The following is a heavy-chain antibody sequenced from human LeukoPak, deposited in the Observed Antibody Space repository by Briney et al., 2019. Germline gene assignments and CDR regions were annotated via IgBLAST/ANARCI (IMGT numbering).Heavy chain of an antibody. Sequence: SETLSLTCTVSGGSISSYYWSRIRQPPGKGLEWIGCIYSSGSTSYSPSLKSRVTMSIDTSKNQFSLKVKSVTAADTAVYYCARESNGDYSDYWGQGTLVTVSS. CDR3: ARESNGDYSDY. CDR2: IYSSGST. D-gene: IGHD4-17*01. V-gene: IGHV4-59*01. J-gene: IGHJ4*02. CDR1: GGSISSYY.